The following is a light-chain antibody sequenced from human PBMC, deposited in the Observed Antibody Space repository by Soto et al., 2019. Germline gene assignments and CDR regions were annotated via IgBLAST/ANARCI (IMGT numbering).Light chain of an antibody. CDR2: KAS. Sequence: DIQMTQSPSTLSGSVGDRVTITCRASQTISSWLAWYQQKPGKAPKLLIYKASTLKSGVSSRFSGSGSGTEFNLTISSLQPDDFATYYCQHYNSYSEAFGQGTKVELQ. CDR1: QTISSW. CDR3: QHYNSYSEA. V-gene: IGKV1-5*03. J-gene: IGKJ1*01.